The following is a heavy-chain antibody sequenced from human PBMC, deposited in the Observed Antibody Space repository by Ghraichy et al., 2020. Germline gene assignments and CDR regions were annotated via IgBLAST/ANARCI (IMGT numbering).Heavy chain of an antibody. CDR1: GGTFSSYA. J-gene: IGHJ6*02. V-gene: IGHV1-69*06. CDR3: ARSGYSYGLGYYYYGMDV. CDR2: IIPIFGTA. D-gene: IGHD5-18*01. Sequence: SVKVSCKASGGTFSSYAISWVRQAPGQGLEWMGGIIPIFGTANYAQKFQGRVTITADKSTSTAYMELSSLRSEDTAVYYCARSGYSYGLGYYYYGMDVWGQGTTVTVSS.